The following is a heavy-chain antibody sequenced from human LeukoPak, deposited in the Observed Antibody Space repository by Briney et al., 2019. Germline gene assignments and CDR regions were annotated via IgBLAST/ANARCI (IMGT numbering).Heavy chain of an antibody. CDR1: GGTFSSYA. Sequence: ASVKVSCKASGGTFSSYAISWVRQAPGQGLEWMGWISAYNGNTNYAQKLQGRVTMTTDTSTSTAYMELRSLRSDDTAVYYCARTDIVVVVAATPGDYWGQGTLVTVSS. CDR3: ARTDIVVVVAATPGDY. D-gene: IGHD2-15*01. V-gene: IGHV1-18*01. CDR2: ISAYNGNT. J-gene: IGHJ4*02.